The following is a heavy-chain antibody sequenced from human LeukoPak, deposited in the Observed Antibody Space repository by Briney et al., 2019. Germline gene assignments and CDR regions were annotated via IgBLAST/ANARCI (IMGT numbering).Heavy chain of an antibody. CDR2: FSGSGSGT. D-gene: IGHD2-15*01. CDR1: GFTFSSYA. V-gene: IGHV3-23*01. CDR3: AKDGYCSGGNCPRLDAFDL. Sequence: GGSLRLSCAASGFTFSSYAMSWVRQAPGRGLEWVSTFSGSGSGTHYADSVKGRFTISRDNSKNTLCLQMNSLRAEDTAIYYCAKDGYCSGGNCPRLDAFDLWGQGTRVIVSS. J-gene: IGHJ3*01.